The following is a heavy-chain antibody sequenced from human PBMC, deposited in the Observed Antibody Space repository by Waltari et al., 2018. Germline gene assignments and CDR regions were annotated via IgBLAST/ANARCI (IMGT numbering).Heavy chain of an antibody. CDR2: IYYSGGP. CDR1: GGSISSGGYY. J-gene: IGHJ5*02. CDR3: ARAGGDYGGWFDP. D-gene: IGHD4-17*01. V-gene: IGHV4-31*01. Sequence: QVQLQESGPGLVKPSQTLSLTCTVSGGSISSGGYYWSWIRQHPGKGLEWIGYIYYSGGPYYHPSRERLVTISVATSKNQFSLKLSSVTAADTAVYYWARAGGDYGGWFDPWGQGTLVTVSS.